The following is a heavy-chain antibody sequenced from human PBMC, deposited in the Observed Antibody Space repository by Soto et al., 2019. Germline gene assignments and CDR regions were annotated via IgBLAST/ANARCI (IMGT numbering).Heavy chain of an antibody. J-gene: IGHJ3*02. Sequence: SETLSLTCAVYGGSFSGYYWSWVRQPPGKGLEWIGEINHSGSTNYNPSLKSRVTISVDTSKNQFSLKLSSVTAADTAVYYCATNYGDYGSDAFDIWGQGTMVTVSS. V-gene: IGHV4-34*01. D-gene: IGHD4-17*01. CDR3: ATNYGDYGSDAFDI. CDR1: GGSFSGYY. CDR2: INHSGST.